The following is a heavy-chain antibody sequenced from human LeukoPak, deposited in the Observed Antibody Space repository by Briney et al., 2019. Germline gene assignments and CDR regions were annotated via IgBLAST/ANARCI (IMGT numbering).Heavy chain of an antibody. Sequence: GGSLRLSCVVSGIPFSDYYMNWVRQAPGKGLEWVSYISSSGDAIYYADSVEGRFTISRDDAKNSLYLQMNSLRAEDTAVYYCARGVLYSNGWYMRGYFDYWGQGTLVTVSS. V-gene: IGHV3-11*04. CDR1: GIPFSDYY. CDR2: ISSSGDAI. D-gene: IGHD6-19*01. J-gene: IGHJ4*02. CDR3: ARGVLYSNGWYMRGYFDY.